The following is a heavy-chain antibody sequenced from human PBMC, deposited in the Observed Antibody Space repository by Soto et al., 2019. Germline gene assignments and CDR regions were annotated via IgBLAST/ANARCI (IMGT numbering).Heavy chain of an antibody. CDR2: LIPLFGTT. V-gene: IGHV1-69*06. J-gene: IGHJ5*01. Sequence: QVQLVQSGAEVKKPVSSVKVSCEASGGTFSGHAISWVRQAPGQGPEWMGGLIPLFGTTQHEQNFHDSLTTTADKSTTRAYMQLTSLRFDDTVSYYCARRANCGYGLDSWGQGAVVTVSS. D-gene: IGHD2-21*01. CDR1: GGTFSGHA. CDR3: ARRANCGYGLDS.